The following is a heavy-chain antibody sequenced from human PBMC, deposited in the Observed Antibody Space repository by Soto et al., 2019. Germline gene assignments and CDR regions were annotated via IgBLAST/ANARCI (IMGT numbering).Heavy chain of an antibody. J-gene: IGHJ4*02. CDR1: GFTFSGSA. D-gene: IGHD6-13*01. Sequence: PGGSLRLSCAASGFTFSGSAMHWVRQASGKGLEWVAYISSGGSTVHYADSVRGRFTVSRDNARNSLYLQMNTLRVEDTALYYCARDRAAGGYWGQGTLVTVSS. CDR2: ISSGGSTV. CDR3: ARDRAAGGY. V-gene: IGHV3-48*03.